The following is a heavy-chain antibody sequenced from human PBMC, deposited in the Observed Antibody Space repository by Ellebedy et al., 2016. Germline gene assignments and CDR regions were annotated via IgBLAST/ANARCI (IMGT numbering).Heavy chain of an antibody. D-gene: IGHD1-26*01. J-gene: IGHJ4*02. CDR3: VKSSGTWY. Sequence: GESLKISCVGSGFTFSSYVMSWVRQAPGKGLEWVSAIGDSGGSTYYADSVKGRFTISRDYSKNTLYLQMSSLRAEDTAVYYCVKSSGTWYWGQGTLVTVSS. CDR1: GFTFSSYV. V-gene: IGHV3-23*01. CDR2: IGDSGGST.